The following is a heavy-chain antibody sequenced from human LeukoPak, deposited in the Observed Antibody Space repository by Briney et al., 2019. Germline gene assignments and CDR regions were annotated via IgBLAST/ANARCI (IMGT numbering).Heavy chain of an antibody. J-gene: IGHJ4*02. CDR2: ISGSGGST. Sequence: GGSLRLSCAASGFTFSSYAMSWVRQAPGKGLEWVSAISGSGGSTYYADSVKGRFTISRDNSKNTLYLQMNSLRAEDTAVYYCAKDGSMIVVATYCYWGQGTLVTVSS. CDR3: AKDGSMIVVATYCY. CDR1: GFTFSSYA. D-gene: IGHD3-22*01. V-gene: IGHV3-23*01.